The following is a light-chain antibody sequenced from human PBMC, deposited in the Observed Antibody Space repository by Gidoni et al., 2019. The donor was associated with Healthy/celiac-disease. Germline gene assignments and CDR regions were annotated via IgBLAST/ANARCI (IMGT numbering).Light chain of an antibody. CDR3: MQGTHWPWT. V-gene: IGKV2-30*02. Sequence: DVVMTQSPLSLPVTLGQPASISCRSSQSLVHSDGNTYLNWFQQRPGQSPRRLIYKVSTRDSGVPDRFSGSGSGTDFTLKISRVEAEDVGVYYCMQGTHWPWTFGKGPRWKSN. CDR2: KVS. CDR1: QSLVHSDGNTY. J-gene: IGKJ1*01.